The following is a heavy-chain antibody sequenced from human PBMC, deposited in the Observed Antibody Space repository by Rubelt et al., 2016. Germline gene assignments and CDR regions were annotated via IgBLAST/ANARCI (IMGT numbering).Heavy chain of an antibody. CDR1: GFTFSSYA. V-gene: IGHV3-66*01. J-gene: IGHJ6*02. Sequence: VQLVESGGGVVQPGRSLRLSCAASGFTFSSYAMHWVRQAPGKGLEWVAVIYSGGSTYYADSVKGRFTISRDNSKNTLYLQMNSLRAEDTAVYYCARGITMVRGVRNYYYYGMDVWGQGTTVTVSS. CDR2: IYSGGST. D-gene: IGHD3-10*01. CDR3: ARGITMVRGVRNYYYYGMDV.